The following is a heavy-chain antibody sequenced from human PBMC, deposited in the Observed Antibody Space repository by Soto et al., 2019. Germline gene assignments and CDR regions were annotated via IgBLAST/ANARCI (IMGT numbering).Heavy chain of an antibody. D-gene: IGHD4-17*01. CDR2: ISSRSGWI. Sequence: EVQLVESGGGLVKPGGSLRLSCAASGFTFSSYSMNWVRLAPGKGLEWVSSISSRSGWIYYADSVKGRFTISRDNAKXXXXXXXXXXXXXXXXXXXXXXXXXXFLRSDGFDVWGQGTMVTVSS. J-gene: IGHJ3*01. CDR3: XXXXXXFLRSDGFDV. V-gene: IGHV3-21*01. CDR1: GFTFSSYS.